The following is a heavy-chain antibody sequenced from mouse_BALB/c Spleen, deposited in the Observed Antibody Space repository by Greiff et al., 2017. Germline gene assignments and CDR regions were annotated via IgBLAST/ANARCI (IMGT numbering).Heavy chain of an antibody. V-gene: IGHV10-1*02. CDR2: IRSKSNNYAT. CDR1: GFTFNTYA. D-gene: IGHD1-1*01. J-gene: IGHJ3*01. Sequence: EVQGVESGGGLVQPKGSLKLSCAASGFTFNTYAMNWVRQAPGKGLEWVARIRSKSNNYATYYADSVKDRFTISRDDSQSMLYLQMNNLKTEDTAMYYCVRDYYGSSSWFAYWGQGTLVTVSA. CDR3: VRDYYGSSSWFAY.